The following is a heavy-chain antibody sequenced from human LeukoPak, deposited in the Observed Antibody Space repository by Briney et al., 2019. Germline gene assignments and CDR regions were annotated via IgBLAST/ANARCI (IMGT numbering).Heavy chain of an antibody. CDR3: ARDGDYYVSSGYYYPSFDY. V-gene: IGHV1-69*10. D-gene: IGHD3-22*01. CDR1: GGTFSSYT. Sequence: ASVKVSCKASGGTFSSYTISWVRQAPGQGLEWMGGIIPILGIANYAQKFQGRVTITADKSTSTAYMELSSLRSEDTAVYYCARDGDYYVSSGYYYPSFDYWGQGTLVTVSS. CDR2: IIPILGIA. J-gene: IGHJ4*02.